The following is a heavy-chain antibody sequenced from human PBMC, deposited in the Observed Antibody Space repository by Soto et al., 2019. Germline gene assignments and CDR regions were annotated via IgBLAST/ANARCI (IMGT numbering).Heavy chain of an antibody. J-gene: IGHJ5*02. Sequence: QVQLVQSGAEVKKPGASVKVSCRTSGYTFTHYYIHWVRQAPGQGLEWLAIINPASGSTNYAQDFQGRVTLTMDTSTTTVYMELSGLRAEDTAIFYCARDLAEGDPWGQGTLVTVSS. CDR2: INPASGST. CDR1: GYTFTHYY. CDR3: ARDLAEGDP. D-gene: IGHD3-3*02. V-gene: IGHV1-46*01.